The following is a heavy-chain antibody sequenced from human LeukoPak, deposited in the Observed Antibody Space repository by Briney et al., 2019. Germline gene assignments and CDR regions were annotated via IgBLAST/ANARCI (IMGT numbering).Heavy chain of an antibody. CDR2: IRDSGGST. D-gene: IGHD6-6*01. CDR3: AKDLSSSSSGKFVP. Sequence: PGGSLRLSCAASGFTFSNYAMSWVRQAPGKGLEWVSAIRDSGGSTDYTDSVKGRFTISRDNSKNTLYLQMNSLRAEDTAVYYCAKDLSSSSSGKFVPWGQGTLVTVSS. V-gene: IGHV3-23*01. J-gene: IGHJ5*02. CDR1: GFTFSNYA.